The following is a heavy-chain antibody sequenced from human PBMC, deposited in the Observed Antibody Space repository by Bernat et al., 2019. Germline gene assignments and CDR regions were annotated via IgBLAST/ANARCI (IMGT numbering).Heavy chain of an antibody. CDR3: ARALGVVSPTATRWFDP. V-gene: IGHV3-23*01. D-gene: IGHD5/OR15-5a*01. J-gene: IGHJ5*02. CDR1: GFTFSTYA. Sequence: EVQLLESGGGLVQPGGSLRLSCAASGFTFSTYAMTWVRQAPEKGLEWVSIIGSGSDTYYPDSVRGRFTISRDNSKNTVYLQMNSQRVEDTATYYCARALGVVSPTATRWFDPWGQGILVTVSS. CDR2: IGSGSDT.